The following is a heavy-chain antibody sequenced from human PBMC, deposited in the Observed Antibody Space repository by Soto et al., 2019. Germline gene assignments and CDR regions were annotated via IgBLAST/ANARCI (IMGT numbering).Heavy chain of an antibody. D-gene: IGHD1-26*01. V-gene: IGHV1-18*04. CDR1: GYTFTSYG. CDR3: ARDREIYSGSYHHYLLAV. J-gene: IGHJ6*02. Sequence: ASVKVSCKASGYTFTSYGISWVRQAPGQGLEWMGWISAYNGNTNYAQKLQGRVTMTTDTSTSTAYMELRSLRSDDTAVYYCARDREIYSGSYHHYLLAVWGQGSTVTVSS. CDR2: ISAYNGNT.